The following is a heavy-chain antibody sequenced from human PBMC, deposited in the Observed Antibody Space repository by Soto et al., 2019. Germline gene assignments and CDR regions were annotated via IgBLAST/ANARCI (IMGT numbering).Heavy chain of an antibody. CDR1: GFSFGSYE. CDR2: TSYDGSIN. D-gene: IGHD1-26*01. Sequence: VGSLRLSCAGSGFSFGSYEMHWVRQAPGKGLEWVTFTSYDGSINYYADSVKGRFTMSRDNSKNLLYLQMNSLRTEDTAVYYCVRRSTVSYYAVDKVNDYWGQGTLVTVS. J-gene: IGHJ4*02. CDR3: VRRSTVSYYAVDKVNDY. V-gene: IGHV3-30*04.